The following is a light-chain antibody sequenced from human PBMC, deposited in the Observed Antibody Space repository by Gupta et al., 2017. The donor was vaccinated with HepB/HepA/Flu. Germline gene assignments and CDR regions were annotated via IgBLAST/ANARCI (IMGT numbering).Light chain of an antibody. CDR2: SNN. V-gene: IGLV10-54*04. Sequence: QAGLPQPPSVSKGLRQTATLTCTGNSNNVGNHGAAWLQQHQGHTPNLLFYSNNTRHSGIPERFSASKSGATASMTITGLQTDAEADYYCSTWDSSSSGWVFGGGTKLTVL. CDR3: STWDSSSSGWV. CDR1: SNNVGNHG. J-gene: IGLJ3*02.